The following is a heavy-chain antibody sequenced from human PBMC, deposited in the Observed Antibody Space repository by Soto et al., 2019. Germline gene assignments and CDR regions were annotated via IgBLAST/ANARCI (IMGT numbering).Heavy chain of an antibody. J-gene: IGHJ4*02. CDR1: GYIFTNFY. Sequence: QVQLVQPGAEVKKPGASVKFSCKASGYIFTNFYIHWVRQAPGQGLEWIGIINPNGGSTNYAQNFQGRVTMNRDTSTSTVYMGLSSLRSEDTAVYYCTRGLASGDYWGQGTLITVSS. D-gene: IGHD6-6*01. CDR2: INPNGGST. CDR3: TRGLASGDY. V-gene: IGHV1-46*03.